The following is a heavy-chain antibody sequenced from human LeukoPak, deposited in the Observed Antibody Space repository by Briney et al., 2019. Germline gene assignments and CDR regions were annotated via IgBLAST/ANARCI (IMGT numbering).Heavy chain of an antibody. V-gene: IGHV4-31*03. D-gene: IGHD6-13*01. CDR1: GGSISSGGYY. Sequence: KPSQTLSLTCTVSGGSISSGGYYWSWIRQHPGKGLKWIGYIYYSGSTYYNPSLKSRVTISVDTSKNQFSLKLSSVTAADTAVYYCARERSSWYGSHNWFDPWGQGTLVTVSS. CDR3: ARERSSWYGSHNWFDP. CDR2: IYYSGST. J-gene: IGHJ5*02.